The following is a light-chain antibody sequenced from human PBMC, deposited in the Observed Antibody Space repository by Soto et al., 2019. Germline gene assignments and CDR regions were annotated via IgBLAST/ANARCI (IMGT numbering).Light chain of an antibody. CDR3: AAWDDSLSGVV. CDR1: SSNIGSNY. J-gene: IGLJ2*01. CDR2: RNS. V-gene: IGLV1-47*01. Sequence: QSALTQPPSASGTPGQRVTISCSGSSSNIGSNYVYWYQQLPGTVPQLLIYRNSERPSGVPDRFSGSKSGTSASLAICGLRSEDEADYYCAAWDDSLSGVVFGGGTQLTVL.